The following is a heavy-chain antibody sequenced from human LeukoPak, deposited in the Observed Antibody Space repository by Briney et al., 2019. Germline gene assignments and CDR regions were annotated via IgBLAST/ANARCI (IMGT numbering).Heavy chain of an antibody. J-gene: IGHJ6*03. Sequence: GGSLRLSCAGAGFTFSRYSMNWVRQAPGKGLEWVSYISSSSSTIYYADSVKGRFTISRDNAKNSLYLQMNSLRAEDTAVYYCARSHCSSTSCYRAAGYYYYMDVWGKGTTVTVSS. D-gene: IGHD2-2*02. V-gene: IGHV3-48*04. CDR1: GFTFSRYS. CDR2: ISSSSSTI. CDR3: ARSHCSSTSCYRAAGYYYYMDV.